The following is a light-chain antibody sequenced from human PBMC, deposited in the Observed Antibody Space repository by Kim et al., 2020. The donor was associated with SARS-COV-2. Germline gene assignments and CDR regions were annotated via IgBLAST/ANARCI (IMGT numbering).Light chain of an antibody. CDR2: GAS. CDR3: QQYGSSPTT. V-gene: IGKV3-20*01. J-gene: IGKJ2*01. CDR1: HTIYNHS. Sequence: SPGEGAILSCRAYHTIYNHSLAWYQQRRGQAPRLLIYGASSRAPAIPDRFTGSGSGTDFKLTITRLESEDFAVYFCQQYGSSPTTFGQGTKVDIK.